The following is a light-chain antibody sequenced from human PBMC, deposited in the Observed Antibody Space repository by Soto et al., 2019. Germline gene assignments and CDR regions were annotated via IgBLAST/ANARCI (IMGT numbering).Light chain of an antibody. J-gene: IGKJ1*01. Sequence: DIQMTQSPSTLSGSVGDRVTITCRASQTISSWQAWYQQKPGKAPKLLLYDVSTLERGVPSRFSGSGSATEFTLTISDLQPDDFATYYCQQYQSDTWTFGQGTKVDIK. CDR2: DVS. CDR3: QQYQSDTWT. CDR1: QTISSW. V-gene: IGKV1-5*01.